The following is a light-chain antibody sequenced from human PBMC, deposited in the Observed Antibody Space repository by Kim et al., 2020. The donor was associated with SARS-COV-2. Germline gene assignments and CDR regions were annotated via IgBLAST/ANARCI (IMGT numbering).Light chain of an antibody. CDR1: QDISSW. Sequence: ASVGGRLTITWRASQDISSWLGWDQQTPGKAPKLLIYGGSTLQSGVPSRFSGGGSGTYFTPTIRSLQPEDFATYYWQQANTFPLAFGGGTKVDIK. CDR2: GGS. V-gene: IGKV1-12*01. J-gene: IGKJ4*01. CDR3: QQANTFPLA.